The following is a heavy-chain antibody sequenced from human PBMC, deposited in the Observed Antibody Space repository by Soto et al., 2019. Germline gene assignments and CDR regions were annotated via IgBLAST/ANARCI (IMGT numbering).Heavy chain of an antibody. CDR1: GASVSSDDYF. J-gene: IGHJ6*02. D-gene: IGHD2-15*01. CDR2: IHYTGST. V-gene: IGHV4-61*08. Sequence: QVQLQESGPGLVKPSETLSLTCTVSGASVSSDDYFWSWIRPSPGRGLVWIGYIHYTGSTNYNPSLKSRVTIPVDASMNQFSLRLSSVTAADTAMYYCARVNRFCGGGSCYYVMDVWGQGTRVTVSS. CDR3: ARVNRFCGGGSCYYVMDV.